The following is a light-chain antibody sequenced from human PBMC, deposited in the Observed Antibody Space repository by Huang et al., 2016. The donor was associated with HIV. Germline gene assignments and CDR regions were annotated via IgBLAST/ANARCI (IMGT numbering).Light chain of an antibody. Sequence: EIEMTQSPATLSVSPGERATLSCRASHSVDSDLAWYQQKPGQAPRLRIYDASTRATGISAKFNGTGSGTEFSLSITNLQSEDFAVYYCQQYNDWPPLTFGGGTKVEI. CDR1: HSVDSD. CDR2: DAS. CDR3: QQYNDWPPLT. V-gene: IGKV3-15*01. J-gene: IGKJ4*01.